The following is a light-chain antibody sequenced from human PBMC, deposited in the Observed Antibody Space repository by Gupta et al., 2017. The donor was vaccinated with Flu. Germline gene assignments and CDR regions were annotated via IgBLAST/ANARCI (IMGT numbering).Light chain of an antibody. V-gene: IGKV3-20*01. CDR1: QSVSNNY. J-gene: IGKJ1*01. Sequence: EIVLTQSPGTLSLSPGERATLSCRASQSVSNNYLAWYQQMPGQVPRLLVYGASSRATGIPDRFSGSGSGTDFTLTIRRLEPEDFAVYDCQQYGGSSGTFGQGTKVEI. CDR3: QQYGGSSGT. CDR2: GAS.